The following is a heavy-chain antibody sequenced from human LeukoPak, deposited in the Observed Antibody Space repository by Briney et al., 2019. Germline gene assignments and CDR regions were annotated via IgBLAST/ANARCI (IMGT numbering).Heavy chain of an antibody. CDR2: INPNSGGT. CDR1: GYTFTGYY. CDR3: ARDKAKGELTAFDY. V-gene: IGHV1-2*02. J-gene: IGHJ4*02. D-gene: IGHD1-26*01. Sequence: VASVKVSCKASGYTFTGYYMHWVRQAPGQGLEWMGWINPNSGGTNYAQKFQGRVTMTRDTSISTAYMELSRLRSDDTAVYYCARDKAKGELTAFDYWGQGTLVTVSS.